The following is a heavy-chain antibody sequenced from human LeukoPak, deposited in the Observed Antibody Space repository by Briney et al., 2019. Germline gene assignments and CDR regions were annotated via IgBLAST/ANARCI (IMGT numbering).Heavy chain of an antibody. D-gene: IGHD6-13*01. V-gene: IGHV3-23*01. CDR1: GFTFSSYA. J-gene: IGHJ4*02. Sequence: PGGSLRLSCVASGFTFSSYAMTWVRQAPGKGLEWVSVISVSGGNTYYADSVKGRFTISRDNSKNTLYLQMNSLRAEDTAVYYCARRLYSSSWSSFDYWGQGTLVTVSS. CDR3: ARRLYSSSWSSFDY. CDR2: ISVSGGNT.